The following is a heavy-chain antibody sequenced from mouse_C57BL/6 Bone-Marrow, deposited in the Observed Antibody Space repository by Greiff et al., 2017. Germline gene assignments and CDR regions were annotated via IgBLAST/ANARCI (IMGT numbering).Heavy chain of an antibody. CDR1: GYTFTSHW. D-gene: IGHD2-2*01. J-gene: IGHJ1*03. CDR2: IFPGSGST. CDR3: ARYLWLREYWYFDV. V-gene: IGHV1-56*01. Sequence: QVQLKQSGPELVRPGASVKISCKAPGYTFTSHWMQWVRQRPGKGLEWIGEIFPGSGSTYYNEKFTGKATLTVATYSSTAYMYLSSLTSEDSADYVCARYLWLREYWYFDVWGTGTTVTVSS.